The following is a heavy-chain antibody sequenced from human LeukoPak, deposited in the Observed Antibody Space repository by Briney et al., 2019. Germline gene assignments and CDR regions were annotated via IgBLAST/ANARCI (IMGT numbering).Heavy chain of an antibody. Sequence: GASVKVSCKASGYTFTSYGISWVRQAPGQGLEWMGWISAYNGNTNYAQKLQGRVTMTTDTSTSTAYMELRSPRSDDTAVYYCARDMNSSGFGLSYFDYWGQGTLVTVSS. CDR2: ISAYNGNT. J-gene: IGHJ4*02. V-gene: IGHV1-18*01. D-gene: IGHD6-19*01. CDR3: ARDMNSSGFGLSYFDY. CDR1: GYTFTSYG.